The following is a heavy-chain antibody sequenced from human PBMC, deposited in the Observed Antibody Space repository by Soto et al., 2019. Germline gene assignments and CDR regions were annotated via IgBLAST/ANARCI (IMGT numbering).Heavy chain of an antibody. CDR1: GGSFSGYY. V-gene: IGHV4-34*01. D-gene: IGHD1-26*01. Sequence: SETLSLTCAVYGGSFSGYYWSWIRQPPGKGLEWIGEINHSGSTNYNPSLKSRVTISVDTSKNQFSLKLSSVTAADTAVYYCAAHGSYLPGYWGQGTLVTVSS. CDR2: INHSGST. J-gene: IGHJ4*02. CDR3: AAHGSYLPGY.